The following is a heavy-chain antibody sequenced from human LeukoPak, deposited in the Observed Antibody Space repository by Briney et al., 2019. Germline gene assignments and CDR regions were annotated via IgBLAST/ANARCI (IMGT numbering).Heavy chain of an antibody. CDR2: IGSDGGST. V-gene: IGHV3-74*03. CDR3: VRGYSFGPYGMDV. J-gene: IGHJ6*02. D-gene: IGHD2-15*01. Sequence: GGPLRLSCTASGFTFSGYWMNWVRQAPGKGLVWVSRIGSDGGSTTYADSVKGRFTISRDNAKNTLYMQMTSLRAEDTAVYFCVRGYSFGPYGMDVWGQGTTVTVSS. CDR1: GFTFSGYW.